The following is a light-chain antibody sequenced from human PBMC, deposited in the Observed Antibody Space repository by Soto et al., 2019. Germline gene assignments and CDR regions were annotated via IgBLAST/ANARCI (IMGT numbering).Light chain of an antibody. CDR2: EVS. CDR3: SSYSISTAYL. J-gene: IGLJ1*01. CDR1: SSDVGGYDY. Sequence: QSVLTQPASVSGSPGQSITISCTGTSSDVGGYDYVSWYQLHPGQAPKLMVFEVSNRPSGVSYRFSGSKSGNTASLTISGLQAEDEAAYFCSSYSISTAYLFGTGTKLTVL. V-gene: IGLV2-14*01.